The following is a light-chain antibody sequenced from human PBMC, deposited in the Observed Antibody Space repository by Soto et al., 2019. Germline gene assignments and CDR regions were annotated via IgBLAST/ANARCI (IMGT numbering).Light chain of an antibody. V-gene: IGKV3-20*01. CDR1: QSVSSSY. J-gene: IGKJ1*01. Sequence: EIVLTQSPGPLSLSPREIATLSCSASQSVSSSYLDWYQQKPGQAPRLLLYGASSRATGIPDRFSGSGSGTDFTLTISRLEPEDFAVYYCQQYGSSSGTFGQGTKVEIK. CDR3: QQYGSSSGT. CDR2: GAS.